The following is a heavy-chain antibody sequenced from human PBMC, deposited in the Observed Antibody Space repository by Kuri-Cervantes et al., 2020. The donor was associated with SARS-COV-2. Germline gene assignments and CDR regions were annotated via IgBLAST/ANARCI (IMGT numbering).Heavy chain of an antibody. CDR3: ARDREVLSYYYYYMDV. CDR2: MNPNSGNT. D-gene: IGHD3-10*01. V-gene: IGHV1-8*02. CDR1: GYTFNNYD. J-gene: IGHJ6*03. Sequence: ASVKVSCKASGYTFNNYDINWVRQATGQGPEWMGWMNPNSGNTGYAQKFQGRVTMTRDTSTNTAYMILSSLRSQDTAVYYCARDREVLSYYYYYMDVWGKGTTVTVSS.